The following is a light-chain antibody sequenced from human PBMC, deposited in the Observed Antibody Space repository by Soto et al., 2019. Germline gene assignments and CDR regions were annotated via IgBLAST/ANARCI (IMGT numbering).Light chain of an antibody. J-gene: IGKJ1*01. V-gene: IGKV1-5*03. CDR3: HHYKCDAWA. CDR2: KAS. Sequence: DIQMTQSPSTLSASVGDRVTVTCRASQGISTWLAWYQQKPGKAPNLLIYKASSLESGVPSKFSGSGSGTEFTVTISCLQPDGFASYDCHHYKCDAWAVGLGTRVEIK. CDR1: QGISTW.